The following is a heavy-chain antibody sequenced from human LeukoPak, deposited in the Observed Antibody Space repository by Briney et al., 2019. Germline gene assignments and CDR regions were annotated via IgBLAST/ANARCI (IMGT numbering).Heavy chain of an antibody. CDR1: GGTFSSYA. CDR2: IIPIFGTA. J-gene: IGHJ6*03. CDR3: ARLAEDSSGYSYPPRYYYYMDV. V-gene: IGHV1-69*13. Sequence: AXVKVSCKASGGTFSSYAISWVRQAPGQGLEWMGGIIPIFGTANYAQKFQGRVTITADESTSTAYMELSSLRSEDTAVYYCARLAEDSSGYSYPPRYYYYMDVWGKGTTVTVSS. D-gene: IGHD3-22*01.